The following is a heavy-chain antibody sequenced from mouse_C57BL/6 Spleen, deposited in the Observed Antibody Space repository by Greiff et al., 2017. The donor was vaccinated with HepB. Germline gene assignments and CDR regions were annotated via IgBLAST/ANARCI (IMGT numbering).Heavy chain of an antibody. D-gene: IGHD1-1*01. Sequence: EVMLVESEGGLVQPGSSMKLSCTASGFTFSDYYMAWVRQVPEKGLEWVANINYDGSSTYYLDSLKSRFIISRDNAKNILYLQMSSLKSEDTATYDGARVGLLGGYFDVWGTGTTVTVSS. V-gene: IGHV5-16*01. CDR3: ARVGLLGGYFDV. CDR1: GFTFSDYY. J-gene: IGHJ1*03. CDR2: INYDGSST.